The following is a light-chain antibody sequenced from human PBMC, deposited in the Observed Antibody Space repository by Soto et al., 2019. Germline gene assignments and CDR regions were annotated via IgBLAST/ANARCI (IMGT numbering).Light chain of an antibody. CDR3: YSYTSSSTVV. J-gene: IGLJ2*01. CDR2: EVT. Sequence: QSALTQPASVSGSPGQSITISCTGTSRDIGFFNYVSWYQQFPGNAPKLIIFEVTNRPSGVSNRFSASKSGNTASLTISGLLAEDGADYYCYSYTSSSTVVFGGGTKLTVL. V-gene: IGLV2-14*01. CDR1: SRDIGFFNY.